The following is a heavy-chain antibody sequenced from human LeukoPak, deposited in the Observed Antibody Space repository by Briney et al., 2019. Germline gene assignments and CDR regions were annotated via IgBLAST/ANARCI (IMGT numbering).Heavy chain of an antibody. J-gene: IGHJ4*02. V-gene: IGHV4-59*01. CDR2: IYYSGST. CDR1: GGSISSYY. Sequence: PSETLSLTCTVSGGSISSYYWSWIRQPPGKGLEWIGYIYYSGSTNYNPSLKSRVTISVDTSKNQFSLKLSSVTAADTAVYYCARASQQGLFDYWGQGTLVTVPS. CDR3: ARASQQGLFDY. D-gene: IGHD6-13*01.